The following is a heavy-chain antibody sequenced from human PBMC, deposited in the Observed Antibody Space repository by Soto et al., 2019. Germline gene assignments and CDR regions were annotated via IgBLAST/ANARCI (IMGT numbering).Heavy chain of an antibody. CDR2: IYYTGST. D-gene: IGHD4-4*01. V-gene: IGHV4-30-4*01. Sequence: PSETLSLTCTVSGGSFSSGDYYWSWIRQPPGKGLEWIGYIYYTGSTYYHPSLKSRVTMSVDTSKNQSSLKLSSVTAADTAVYYCSRDHGYSNYYYGMAVSGRRNTVPVSS. J-gene: IGHJ6*01. CDR3: SRDHGYSNYYYGMAV. CDR1: GGSFSSGDYY.